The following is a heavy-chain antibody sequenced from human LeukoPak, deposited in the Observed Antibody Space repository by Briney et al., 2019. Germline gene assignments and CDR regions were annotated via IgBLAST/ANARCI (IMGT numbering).Heavy chain of an antibody. CDR2: IRSKANSYAT. V-gene: IGHV3-73*01. J-gene: IGHJ4*02. CDR1: GFTFSGSA. CDR3: TAIVATSGGVDY. D-gene: IGHD5-12*01. Sequence: PGGSLRLSCAASGFTFSGSAMHWVRQASGKGLEWVGRIRSKANSYATAYAASVKGRFTISRDDSKNTAYLQMNSLKTEDTAVYYCTAIVATSGGVDYWGQGTLVTVSS.